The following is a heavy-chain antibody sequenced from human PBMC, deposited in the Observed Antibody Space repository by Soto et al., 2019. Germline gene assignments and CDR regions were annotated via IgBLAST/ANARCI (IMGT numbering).Heavy chain of an antibody. CDR2: IYYSGST. Sequence: SETLSLTCTVSGGSISSGGYYRSWIRQHPGKGLEWIGYIYYSGSTNYNPSLKSRVTTSLDTSKNQFSLKLSSVTAADTAIYYCASLNFDILTGYYAFDLWGQGTMVTVSS. CDR1: GGSISSGGYY. V-gene: IGHV4-61*08. CDR3: ASLNFDILTGYYAFDL. J-gene: IGHJ3*01. D-gene: IGHD3-9*01.